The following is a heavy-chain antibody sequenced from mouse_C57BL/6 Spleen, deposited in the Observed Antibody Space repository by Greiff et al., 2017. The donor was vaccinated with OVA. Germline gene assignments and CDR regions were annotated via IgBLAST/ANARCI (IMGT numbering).Heavy chain of an antibody. CDR1: GYSITSGYY. D-gene: IGHD2-3*01. J-gene: IGHJ3*01. Sequence: ESGPGLVKPSQSLSLTCSVTGYSITSGYYWNWIRQFPGNKLEWMGYISYDGSNNYNPSLKNRISITRDTSKNQFFLKLNSVTTEDTATYYCARGGDGSLWFAYWGQGTLVTVSA. CDR2: ISYDGSN. V-gene: IGHV3-6*01. CDR3: ARGGDGSLWFAY.